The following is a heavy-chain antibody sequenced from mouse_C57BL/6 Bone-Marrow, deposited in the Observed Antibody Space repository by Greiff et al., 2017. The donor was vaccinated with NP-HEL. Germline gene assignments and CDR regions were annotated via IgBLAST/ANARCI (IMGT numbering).Heavy chain of an antibody. CDR3: ARLITTVVDDSYAMDY. CDR2: ISSGSSTI. V-gene: IGHV5-17*01. CDR1: GFTFSDYG. Sequence: EVKLMESGGGLVKPGGSLKLSCAASGFTFSDYGMHWVRQAPEKGLEWVAYISSGSSTIYYADTVKGRFTISRDNAKNTLFLQMTSLRSEDTAMYYCARLITTVVDDSYAMDYWGQGTSVTVSS. J-gene: IGHJ4*01. D-gene: IGHD1-1*01.